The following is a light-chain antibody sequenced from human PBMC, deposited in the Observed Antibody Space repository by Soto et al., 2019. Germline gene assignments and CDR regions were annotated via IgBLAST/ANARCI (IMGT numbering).Light chain of an antibody. CDR3: QQYNNWRET. V-gene: IGKV3-15*01. Sequence: EIVMTQSPATLSVYPGERATLSCRASQSVSSNLAWYLQKPGKAPRLLIYGASTRATGIPARFSGSGSGTEFTLFISSLQSEDFAVYYCQQYNNWRETFGQGTKVDIK. J-gene: IGKJ1*01. CDR1: QSVSSN. CDR2: GAS.